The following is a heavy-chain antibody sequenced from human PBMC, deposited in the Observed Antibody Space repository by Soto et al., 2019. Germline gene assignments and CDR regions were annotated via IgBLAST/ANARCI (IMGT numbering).Heavy chain of an antibody. J-gene: IGHJ3*02. V-gene: IGHV1-69*02. CDR2: IIPLPHIA. Sequence: SVKVSCKASGYTFTGYYMHWVRQAPGQGLEYMGRIIPLPHIADYTQRFQGRLTITADQSTSTAYMELSSLTSDDTAIYYCASRYDVEMAIVGDVFDIWGRGTKVTVSS. D-gene: IGHD5-12*01. CDR1: GYTFTGYY. CDR3: ASRYDVEMAIVGDVFDI.